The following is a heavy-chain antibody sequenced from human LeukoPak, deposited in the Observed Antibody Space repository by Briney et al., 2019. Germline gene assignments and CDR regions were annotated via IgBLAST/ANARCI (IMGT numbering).Heavy chain of an antibody. J-gene: IGHJ4*02. CDR1: GFPFSSYA. CDR3: AKAGYGSGSYYTLSHFDY. D-gene: IGHD3-10*01. CDR2: ISGSGGGT. Sequence: GGSLRLSCAASGFPFSSYAMSWVRQAPGKGLEWVSAISGSGGGTYYADSVKGRFTISRGNSKNTLYLQMNSLRAEDTAVYYCAKAGYGSGSYYTLSHFDYWGQGTLVTVSS. V-gene: IGHV3-23*01.